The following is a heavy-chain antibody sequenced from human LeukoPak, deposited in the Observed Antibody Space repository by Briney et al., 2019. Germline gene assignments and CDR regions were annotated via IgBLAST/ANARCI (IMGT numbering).Heavy chain of an antibody. V-gene: IGHV3-30*02. CDR1: GFTSNNFG. CDR3: AGSGTYYNVLYYFDY. D-gene: IGHD3-10*01. CDR2: IGHGGVHK. Sequence: RPGGSLRLSCAASGFTSNNFGMHWVRQAPGKGLEWVSFIGHGGVHKYYADSVKGRFTISKNNSKAPFYLQMTSLPADDTAVYYCAGSGTYYNVLYYFDYWGQGALVTVSS. J-gene: IGHJ4*02.